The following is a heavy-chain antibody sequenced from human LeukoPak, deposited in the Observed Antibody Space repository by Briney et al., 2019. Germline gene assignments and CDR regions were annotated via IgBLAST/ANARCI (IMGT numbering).Heavy chain of an antibody. J-gene: IGHJ4*02. D-gene: IGHD3-22*01. CDR2: IYTSGST. CDR1: GGSISSGSYY. CDR3: VRLGYYYDSSGSD. V-gene: IGHV4-61*02. Sequence: SETLSLTCTVSGGSISSGSYYWSWIRQPAGKGLEWIGRIYTSGSTNYNPSLKSRVTISVDTSKNQFSLKLSSVTAADTAVYYCVRLGYYYDSSGSDWGQGTLVTVSS.